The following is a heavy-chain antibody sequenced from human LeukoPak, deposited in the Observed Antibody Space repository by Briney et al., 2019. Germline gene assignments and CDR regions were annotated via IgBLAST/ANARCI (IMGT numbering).Heavy chain of an antibody. D-gene: IGHD2-2*01. CDR1: GDSISSSSYY. CDR3: ASSIVPAARGNYFDY. J-gene: IGHJ4*02. V-gene: IGHV4-39*07. CDR2: FYYSGSS. Sequence: SETLSLTYTVSGDSISSSSYYWGWIRQPPGKGLEWIGSFYYSGSSYYNPSLRSRVTMSVDTSKNQFSLKLSSVTAADTAVYYCASSIVPAARGNYFDYWGQGTLVTVSS.